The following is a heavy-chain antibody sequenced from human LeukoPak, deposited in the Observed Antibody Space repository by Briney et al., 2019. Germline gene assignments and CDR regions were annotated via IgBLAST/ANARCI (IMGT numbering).Heavy chain of an antibody. Sequence: ASVTVSCKASGYTFTSYYIHWVRQAPGHGPEWMGWINPNDGGTNYAQTFQGRVTMTRDTSISTAYMELSTLRSDDTAVYYCARDFYYYGSGTFMDVWGQGTTVTVSS. D-gene: IGHD3-10*01. CDR1: GYTFTSYY. CDR3: ARDFYYYGSGTFMDV. CDR2: INPNDGGT. V-gene: IGHV1-2*02. J-gene: IGHJ6*02.